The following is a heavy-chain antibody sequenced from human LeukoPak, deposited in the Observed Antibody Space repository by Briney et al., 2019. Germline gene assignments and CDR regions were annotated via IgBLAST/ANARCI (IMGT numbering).Heavy chain of an antibody. Sequence: GGSLRLSCAASGFTFSSYSMNWVRQAPGQGLEWVSSISSSSSYIYYADSVKGRFTISRDNAKNSLYLQMNSLRSEDTAVSCCVRDLTFYDFWSGYYVNDAFDIWGQGTMVTVSS. V-gene: IGHV3-21*01. J-gene: IGHJ3*02. CDR3: VRDLTFYDFWSGYYVNDAFDI. CDR1: GFTFSSYS. CDR2: ISSSSSYI. D-gene: IGHD3-3*01.